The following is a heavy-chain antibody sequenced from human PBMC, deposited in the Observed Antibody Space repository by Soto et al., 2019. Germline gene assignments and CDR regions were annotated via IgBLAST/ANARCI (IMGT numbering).Heavy chain of an antibody. CDR3: ARGGSAFSGYDYPFDY. J-gene: IGHJ4*02. Sequence: KPSETLSLTCTVSGVSITGYYWSWIRQPPGEGLEWIAYVYYSGSTNYNPALKSRVTISLDTSKKQFSLKLNSVTAADTAVYYCARGGSAFSGYDYPFDYWGQGTLVPSPQ. V-gene: IGHV4-59*01. D-gene: IGHD5-12*01. CDR1: GVSITGYY. CDR2: VYYSGST.